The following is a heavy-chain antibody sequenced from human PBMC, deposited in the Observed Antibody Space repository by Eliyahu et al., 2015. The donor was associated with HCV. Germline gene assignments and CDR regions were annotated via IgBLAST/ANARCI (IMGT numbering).Heavy chain of an antibody. CDR3: ASALGRNGRGYYYGMDV. J-gene: IGHJ6*02. D-gene: IGHD1-1*01. CDR2: ISSSSSTI. CDR1: GFTFSSYS. Sequence: EVQLVESGGGLVQPGGSLRLSCAASGFTFSSYSMNWVRQAPGKGLEWVSYISSSSSTIYYADSVKGRFTISRDNAKNSLYLQMNSLRDEDTAVYYCASALGRNGRGYYYGMDVWGQGTTVTVSS. V-gene: IGHV3-48*02.